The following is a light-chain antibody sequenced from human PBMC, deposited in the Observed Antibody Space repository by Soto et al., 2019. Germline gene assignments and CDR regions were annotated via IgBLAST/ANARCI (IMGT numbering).Light chain of an antibody. J-gene: IGLJ1*01. CDR3: GSYTTSSNYV. CDR1: NSDVGSYNF. V-gene: IGLV2-14*01. CDR2: DVS. Sequence: QSVLTQPASVSGSPGQSITFSCTGTNSDVGSYNFVSWYQQHPGRAPKLMIYDVSKRPSGVSNRFSGSKSGNPASLTISGLQAEDQADYYCGSYTTSSNYVFGTGTKVTVL.